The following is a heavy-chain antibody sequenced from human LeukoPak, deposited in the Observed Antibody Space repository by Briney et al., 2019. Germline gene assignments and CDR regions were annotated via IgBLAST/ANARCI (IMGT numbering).Heavy chain of an antibody. CDR3: AREGEYSGSPTDY. Sequence: GGSLRLSCAASGFTVSRYYMSWVRQAPGKGLEWVSIVYSDGTTYYADSVKGRFTISRDDSKNTLYLRMDNLRAEDTAVYHCAREGEYSGSPTDYWGQGTLVTVSS. J-gene: IGHJ4*02. CDR2: VYSDGTT. D-gene: IGHD5-12*01. CDR1: GFTVSRYY. V-gene: IGHV3-53*01.